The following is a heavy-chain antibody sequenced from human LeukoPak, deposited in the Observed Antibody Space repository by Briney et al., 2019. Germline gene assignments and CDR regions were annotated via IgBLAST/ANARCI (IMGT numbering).Heavy chain of an antibody. D-gene: IGHD3-22*01. CDR2: IIPIFGTA. Sequence: SVNVSCKASGGTFSSYAISWVRQAPGQGLEWMGGIIPIFGTANYAQKFQGRVTITADGSTSTAYVELSSLRSEDTAVYYCATYYYDSSGYVRFDYWGQGTLVTVSS. V-gene: IGHV1-69*01. CDR3: ATYYYDSSGYVRFDY. J-gene: IGHJ4*02. CDR1: GGTFSSYA.